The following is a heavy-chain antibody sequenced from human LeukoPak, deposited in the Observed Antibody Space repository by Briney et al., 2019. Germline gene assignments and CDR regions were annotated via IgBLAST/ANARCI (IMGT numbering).Heavy chain of an antibody. J-gene: IGHJ3*02. V-gene: IGHV1-2*02. Sequence: ASVTVSCKASGYTFTGYYMHWVRQAPGQGLEWMGWINPNSGGTNYAQKFQGRVTMTRDTSISTAYMELSRLTSDDTAVYYCASLYDYYYDSSGHDAFDIWGQGTMVTVSS. CDR1: GYTFTGYY. CDR3: ASLYDYYYDSSGHDAFDI. D-gene: IGHD3-22*01. CDR2: INPNSGGT.